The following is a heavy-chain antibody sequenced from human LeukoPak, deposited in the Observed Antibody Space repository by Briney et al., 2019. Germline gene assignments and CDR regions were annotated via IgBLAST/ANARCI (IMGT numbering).Heavy chain of an antibody. V-gene: IGHV3-23*01. D-gene: IGHD6-19*01. CDR1: GFAFNLYA. J-gene: IGHJ5*02. Sequence: GGSLRLSCAASGFAFNLYAMTWVRQAPGKRLQWVSTINASGGNTYYAESVRGRFTISRDNSKDTLYLQLNSLTAEDTAIYYCAKPISGGLAVSADWFDPWGQGTLVAVSS. CDR3: AKPISGGLAVSADWFDP. CDR2: INASGGNT.